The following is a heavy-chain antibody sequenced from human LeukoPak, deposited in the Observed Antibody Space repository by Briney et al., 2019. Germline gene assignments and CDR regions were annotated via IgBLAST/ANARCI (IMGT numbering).Heavy chain of an antibody. V-gene: IGHV4-59*01. D-gene: IGHD2-2*02. J-gene: IGHJ5*02. Sequence: PSETLSLTCTVSGGSITSYHYSWIRQPPGKGLEWIGYIYYSGSTNYNPSLKSRVTISVDTSKNQFSLKLSSVTAADTAVYYCARSPYRAAILRFDPWGQGTLVTVSS. CDR3: ARSPYRAAILRFDP. CDR1: GGSITSYH. CDR2: IYYSGST.